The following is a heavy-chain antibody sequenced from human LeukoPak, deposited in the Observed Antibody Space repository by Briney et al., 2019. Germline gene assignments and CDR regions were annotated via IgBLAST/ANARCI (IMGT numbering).Heavy chain of an antibody. J-gene: IGHJ6*02. CDR3: ARDRVVHYYDSSGYYYFSGMDV. CDR2: ITSSSSTI. Sequence: PGVSLRLSCAASGFTFSSYSMNWVRQAPGKGLEWVSYITSSSSTIYYADSVKGRFTISRDNAKNSLYLQMNSLRDEGTAVYYCARDRVVHYYDSSGYYYFSGMDVWGQGTTVTVSS. V-gene: IGHV3-48*02. CDR1: GFTFSSYS. D-gene: IGHD3-22*01.